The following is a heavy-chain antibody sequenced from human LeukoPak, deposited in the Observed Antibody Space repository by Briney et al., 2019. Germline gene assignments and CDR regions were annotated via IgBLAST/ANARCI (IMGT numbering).Heavy chain of an antibody. CDR2: IHYSGST. CDR3: AREGYYYDSSGPIDS. J-gene: IGHJ4*02. CDR1: GVSITSGGNY. D-gene: IGHD3-22*01. V-gene: IGHV4-31*03. Sequence: SETLSLTCTVSGVSITSGGNYWSWIRQRPGKGLEWIGYIHYSGSTYYNPSLKSRITISVDTSKNQFSLKLNSVTAADTAVYYCAREGYYYDSSGPIDSWGQGTLVTVSS.